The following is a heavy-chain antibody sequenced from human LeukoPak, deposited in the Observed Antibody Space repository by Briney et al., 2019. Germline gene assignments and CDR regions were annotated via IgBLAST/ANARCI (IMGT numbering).Heavy chain of an antibody. CDR1: GFTFSSYG. J-gene: IGHJ4*02. CDR2: IRYDGSNK. CDR3: AKDTHCSGGSCYHPNFDY. V-gene: IGHV3-30*02. D-gene: IGHD2-15*01. Sequence: GGSLRLSCAASGFTFSSYGMHWVRQAPGKGLEWVAFIRYDGSNKYYADSVKGRFTISRDNSKNTLYLQMNSLRAEDTAVYYCAKDTHCSGGSCYHPNFDYWGQGTLVTVSS.